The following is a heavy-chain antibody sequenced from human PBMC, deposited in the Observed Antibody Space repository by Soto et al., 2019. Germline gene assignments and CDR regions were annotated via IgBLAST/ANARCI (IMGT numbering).Heavy chain of an antibody. CDR2: IIPIFGTA. CDR3: ARSSSSSGTWYNWFDP. D-gene: IGHD6-6*01. J-gene: IGHJ5*02. Sequence: QVQLVQSGAEVKKPGSLVKVSCKASGGTFSSYAISWVRQAPGQGLEWMGGIIPIFGTANYAQKFQGRVTITADESTSIAYMELSSLRSEDTAVYYCARSSSSSGTWYNWFDPWGQGTLVTVSS. V-gene: IGHV1-69*12. CDR1: GGTFSSYA.